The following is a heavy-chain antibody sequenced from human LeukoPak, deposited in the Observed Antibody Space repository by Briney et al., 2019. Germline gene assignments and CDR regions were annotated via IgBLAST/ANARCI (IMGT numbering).Heavy chain of an antibody. CDR2: IYYSGST. D-gene: IGHD2-15*01. Sequence: PSETLSLTCTVSGGSISSYYWSWIRQPPGKGLEWIGYIYYSGSTNYNPSLKSRVTISVDTSKNQLSLKLSSVTAADTAVYYCARERYSSGSYFDYWGQGTLVTVSS. CDR1: GGSISSYY. J-gene: IGHJ4*02. V-gene: IGHV4-59*01. CDR3: ARERYSSGSYFDY.